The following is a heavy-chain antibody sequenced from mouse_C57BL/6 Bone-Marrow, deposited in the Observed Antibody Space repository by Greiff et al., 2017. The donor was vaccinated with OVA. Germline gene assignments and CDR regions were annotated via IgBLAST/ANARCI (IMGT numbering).Heavy chain of an antibody. CDR3: ARRAYGNHWYFDV. Sequence: VKLQESGPGLVQPSQSLSITCTVSGFSLTSYGVHWVRQSPGKGLEWLGVIWSGGSTDYNAAFISRLSISKDKSKSQVFFKMNSLQADDTAIYYCARRAYGNHWYFDVWGTGTTVTVSS. CDR1: GFSLTSYG. V-gene: IGHV2-2*01. J-gene: IGHJ1*03. D-gene: IGHD2-1*01. CDR2: IWSGGST.